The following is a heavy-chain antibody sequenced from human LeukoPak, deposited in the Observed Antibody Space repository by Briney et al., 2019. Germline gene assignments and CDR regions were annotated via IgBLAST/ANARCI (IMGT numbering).Heavy chain of an antibody. D-gene: IGHD3-10*01. CDR1: GGSISSGDYY. V-gene: IGHV4-30-4*01. J-gene: IGHJ5*02. CDR2: IYYSGST. Sequence: SQTLSLTCTVSGGSISSGDYYWSWLRQPPGTGLEWIGYIYYSGSTYYNPSLKSRVTISVDTSKNQFSLKLSSVTAADTAVYYCATLELFQTTRGNWFDPWGQGTLVTVSS. CDR3: ATLELFQTTRGNWFDP.